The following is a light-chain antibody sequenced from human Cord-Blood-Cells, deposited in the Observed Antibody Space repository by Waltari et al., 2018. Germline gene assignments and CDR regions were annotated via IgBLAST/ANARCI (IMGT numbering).Light chain of an antibody. CDR3: QQSYSTPWT. V-gene: IGKV1-39*01. CDR2: AAS. CDR1: QSISSY. Sequence: DIQMTQSPSSLSASVGDRVTITCRASQSISSYLNWYQQKPGKAPKLLIYAASSLQSGVPSMFSGRGSGTDFTLNISSLQPEDFATYYCQQSYSTPWTFGQGTKVEIK. J-gene: IGKJ1*01.